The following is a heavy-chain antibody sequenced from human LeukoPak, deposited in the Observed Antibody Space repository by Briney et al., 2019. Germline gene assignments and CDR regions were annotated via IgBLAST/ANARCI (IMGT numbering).Heavy chain of an antibody. D-gene: IGHD6-19*01. CDR2: IFHSGTT. V-gene: IGHV4-4*02. CDR3: ARVHSSGWSPFDP. J-gene: IGHJ5*02. CDR1: SGSIFSSNW. Sequence: SGTLSLTCTVSSGSIFSSNWWSWVRQPPGKGLEWIGQIFHSGTTTYSPSLKSRVTISVDTSKNQFSLKLSSVTAADTAVYYCARVHSSGWSPFDPWGQGTLVTVSS.